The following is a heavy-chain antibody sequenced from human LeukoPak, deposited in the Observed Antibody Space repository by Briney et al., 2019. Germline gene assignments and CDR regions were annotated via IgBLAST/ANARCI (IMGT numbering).Heavy chain of an antibody. CDR1: GFTFSDYY. D-gene: IGHD1-26*01. J-gene: IGHJ3*02. CDR2: ISSSGSTI. V-gene: IGHV3-11*04. Sequence: GGSLRLSCAASGFTFSDYYMSWIRQAPGKGLEWVSYISSSGSTIYYADSVKGRFTISRDNAKNSLYLQMNSLRAEDTAVYYCARDTPWDSDAFDIWGQGTMVTVSS. CDR3: ARDTPWDSDAFDI.